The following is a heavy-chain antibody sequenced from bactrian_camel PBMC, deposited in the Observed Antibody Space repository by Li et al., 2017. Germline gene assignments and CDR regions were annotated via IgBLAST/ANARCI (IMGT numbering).Heavy chain of an antibody. CDR3: AVDTSRRCTAARLLFRLLALVALN. D-gene: IGHD3*01. Sequence: HVQLVESGGGSVQHGGSLRLSCSASMFTYSRLCMAWFRQTPGKEREVVASLDSDGTTEYADSVKGRFTISEDNAKYTAYLQMDNLEPEDTAMYYCAVDTSRRCTAARLLFRLLALVALNWGQGTQVTVS. J-gene: IGHJ4*01. V-gene: IGHV3S9*01. CDR1: MFTYSRLC. CDR2: LDSDGTT.